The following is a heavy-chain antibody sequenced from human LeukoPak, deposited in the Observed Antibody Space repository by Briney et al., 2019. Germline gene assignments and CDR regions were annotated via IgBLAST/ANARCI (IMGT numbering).Heavy chain of an antibody. CDR3: ARRENFAGLSPDY. D-gene: IGHD3-10*01. CDR2: IDPSGSYT. CDR1: GYTFNAYW. Sequence: GESLKISCRGFGYTFNAYWITWVRQMPGKGLDWVGRIDPSGSYTNYSPSFQGHVTISADKSISTAYLQWSSLKPSDTAIYYCARRENFAGLSPDYWGQGTLVTVSS. J-gene: IGHJ4*02. V-gene: IGHV5-10-1*01.